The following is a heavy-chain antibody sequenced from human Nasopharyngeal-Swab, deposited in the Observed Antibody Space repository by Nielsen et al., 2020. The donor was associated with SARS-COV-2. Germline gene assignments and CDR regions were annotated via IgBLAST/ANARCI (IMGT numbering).Heavy chain of an antibody. Sequence: GESLKISCAASGFIFSSYAMSWVRQAPGKGLEWVSAISGSGGSTYYADSVKGRFTISRDNSKNTLYLQMSSLRAEDTAVYYCARRDYDFWSGYYAGLSYLDYWGQGTLVTVSS. CDR1: GFIFSSYA. V-gene: IGHV3-23*01. CDR3: ARRDYDFWSGYYAGLSYLDY. J-gene: IGHJ4*02. D-gene: IGHD3-3*01. CDR2: ISGSGGST.